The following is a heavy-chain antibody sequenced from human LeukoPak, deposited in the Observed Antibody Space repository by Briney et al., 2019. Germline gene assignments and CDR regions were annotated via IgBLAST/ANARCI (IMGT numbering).Heavy chain of an antibody. CDR3: AKLRATVADPFDY. J-gene: IGHJ4*02. Sequence: GSLRLSCAASGFSVSSSYISWVRQAPGRGLEWVSVISDDGSSYYADSVKGRFTISRDNSKNTLYLQMNSLRAEDTAVYYCAKLRATVADPFDYWGQGTLVTVSS. CDR1: GFSVSSSY. V-gene: IGHV3-53*01. D-gene: IGHD6-19*01. CDR2: ISDDGSS.